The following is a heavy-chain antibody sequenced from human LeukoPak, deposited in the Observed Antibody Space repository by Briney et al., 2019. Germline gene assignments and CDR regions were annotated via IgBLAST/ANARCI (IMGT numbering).Heavy chain of an antibody. V-gene: IGHV4-39*01. D-gene: IGHD3-3*01. Sequence: PAETLSLTCTVSGGSISSSSYYWGWIRQPPGKGLEWIGSIYYSGSTYYNPSLKSRVTISVDTSKNQFSLKLSSVTAADTAVYYCARPSGYDTPIDYWGQGTLVTVSS. CDR2: IYYSGST. CDR3: ARPSGYDTPIDY. J-gene: IGHJ4*02. CDR1: GGSISSSSYY.